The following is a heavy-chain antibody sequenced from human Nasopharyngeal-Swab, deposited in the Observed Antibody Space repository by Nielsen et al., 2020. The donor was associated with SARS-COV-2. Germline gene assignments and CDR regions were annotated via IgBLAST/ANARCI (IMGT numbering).Heavy chain of an antibody. CDR3: ARTDSSGYYPVTYYYYGMDV. Sequence: VRQAPGKGLEWVAVISYDGSNKYYADSVKGRFTISRDNSKNTLYLQMNSLRAEDTAVYYCARTDSSGYYPVTYYYYGMDVWGQGTTVTASS. CDR2: ISYDGSNK. D-gene: IGHD3-22*01. J-gene: IGHJ6*02. V-gene: IGHV3-30-3*01.